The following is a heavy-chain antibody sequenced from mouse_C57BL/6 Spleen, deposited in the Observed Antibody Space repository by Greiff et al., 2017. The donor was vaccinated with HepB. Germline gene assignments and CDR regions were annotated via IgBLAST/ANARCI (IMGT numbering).Heavy chain of an antibody. Sequence: QVQLKQSGAELVRPGSSVKLSCKASGYTFTSYWMHWVKQRPIQGLEWIGNIDPSDSETHYNQKFKDKATLTVDKSSSTAYMQLSSLTSEDSAVYYCALFLTTVVARGAMDYWGQGTSVTVSS. V-gene: IGHV1-52*01. J-gene: IGHJ4*01. CDR1: GYTFTSYW. CDR2: IDPSDSET. CDR3: ALFLTTVVARGAMDY. D-gene: IGHD1-1*01.